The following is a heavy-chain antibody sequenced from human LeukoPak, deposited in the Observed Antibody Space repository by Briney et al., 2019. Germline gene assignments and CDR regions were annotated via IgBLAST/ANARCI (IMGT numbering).Heavy chain of an antibody. V-gene: IGHV3-23*01. J-gene: IGHJ4*01. D-gene: IGHD3-10*01. CDR1: GFTFSSYA. CDR2: ISGSGGST. Sequence: GWSLTLSCAASGFTFSSYAMSWVRQAPGKGLDWVSAISGSGGSTYYADSVKGRFTISRDNSKNTLYLQMNSLTAEDTAVYYCAKDSPYAYYGSGSYWDYWGHGTLVTVSS. CDR3: AKDSPYAYYGSGSYWDY.